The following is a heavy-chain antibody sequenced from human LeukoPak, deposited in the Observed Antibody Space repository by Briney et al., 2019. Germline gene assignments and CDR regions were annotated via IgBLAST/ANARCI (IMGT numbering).Heavy chain of an antibody. D-gene: IGHD2-2*01. CDR1: GFNSEDHA. Sequence: GRSLRLSCVVSGFNSEDHAMHWVRQAPGKGLEWVSGIYWSSSGTGYADSVKGRFTVSRDSAKNTVYLQMNNLRAEDTAVYYCVSFYETYWGRGTLVTVSS. CDR3: VSFYETY. J-gene: IGHJ4*02. V-gene: IGHV3-9*02. CDR2: IYWSSSGT.